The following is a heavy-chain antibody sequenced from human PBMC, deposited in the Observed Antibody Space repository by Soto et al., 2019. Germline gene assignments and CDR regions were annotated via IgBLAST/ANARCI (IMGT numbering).Heavy chain of an antibody. Sequence: VGSLRLSCVASVFTFNSSEMNCVRQSPGKGLEWVSYINSGGGTKYYADSVKGRFTISRDNAKNSLYLQMNSLRAEDTGIYYCARTECSSTPCLTAYYYYGMELWGQGTTVNVSS. D-gene: IGHD2-15*01. CDR2: INSGGGTK. CDR1: VFTFNSSE. V-gene: IGHV3-48*03. CDR3: ARTECSSTPCLTAYYYYGMEL. J-gene: IGHJ6*01.